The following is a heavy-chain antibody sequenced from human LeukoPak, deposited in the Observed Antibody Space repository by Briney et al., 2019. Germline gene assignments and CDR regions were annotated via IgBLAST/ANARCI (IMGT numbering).Heavy chain of an antibody. CDR1: GGSLSSGSYY. D-gene: IGHD1-7*01. V-gene: IGHV4-61*02. CDR2: IYTSVST. CDR3: ARASWNWWFDP. J-gene: IGHJ5*02. Sequence: KPSQTLSLTCTVPGGSLSSGSYYSNWFRQPAGKGLEWIGRIYTSVSTNYSPSLKSRVTISVDTSKNQFSLNLSSVAAADTAVYYCARASWNWWFDPWGQGTLVTVSS.